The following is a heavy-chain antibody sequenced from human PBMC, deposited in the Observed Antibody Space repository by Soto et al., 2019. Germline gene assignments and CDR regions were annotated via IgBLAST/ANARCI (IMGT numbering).Heavy chain of an antibody. Sequence: PSETLSLTCAVSGGSISSGGYYWSWIRQPPGKGLEWIGYIYHSGSTYYNPSLKSRVTISVDRSKNQFSLKLSSVTAADTAVYYCASRSGWYGGGFDYWGQGTLVIVSS. CDR2: IYHSGST. D-gene: IGHD6-19*01. CDR1: GGSISSGGYY. CDR3: ASRSGWYGGGFDY. V-gene: IGHV4-30-2*01. J-gene: IGHJ4*02.